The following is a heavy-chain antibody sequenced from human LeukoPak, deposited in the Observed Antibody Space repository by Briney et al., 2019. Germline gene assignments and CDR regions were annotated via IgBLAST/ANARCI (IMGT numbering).Heavy chain of an antibody. V-gene: IGHV4-34*01. CDR2: IYYSGST. D-gene: IGHD6-6*01. J-gene: IGHJ4*02. CDR1: GGSFSGYY. Sequence: SETLSLTCAVYGGSFSGYYWSWIRQPPGKGLEWIGYIYYSGSTYYNPSLKSRVTISVDTSKNQFSLKLSSVTAADTAVYYCARGEYSSSSFPFDYWGQGTLVTVSS. CDR3: ARGEYSSSSFPFDY.